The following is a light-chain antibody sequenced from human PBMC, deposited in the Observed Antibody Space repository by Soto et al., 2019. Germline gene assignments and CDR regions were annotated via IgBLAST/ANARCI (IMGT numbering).Light chain of an antibody. CDR3: SSYTSTSNLI. V-gene: IGLV2-14*03. CDR1: SRDVGNYNY. Sequence: QSALTQPASVSGSPGQSITISCTGTSRDVGNYNYVSWYQHHPGKAPKLVIYDVNNRPSWISNRFSGSKSDNTASLTIFGLQAEDEADYYCSSYTSTSNLIFGGGTKVTVL. CDR2: DVN. J-gene: IGLJ2*01.